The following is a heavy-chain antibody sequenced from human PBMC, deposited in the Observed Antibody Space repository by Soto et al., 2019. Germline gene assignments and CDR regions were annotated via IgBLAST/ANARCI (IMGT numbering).Heavy chain of an antibody. D-gene: IGHD1-1*01. Sequence: SETLSLTXTVSGGSMSTYYWSWIRQPAGKGLQWIGRMFSSGSTNYDPSLKSRVSMSLDTSKNQFSLYLRSVTAADTAVYYCARGTTDSGKNWFDSWGQGTPVTVSS. CDR1: GGSMSTYY. CDR3: ARGTTDSGKNWFDS. CDR2: MFSSGST. J-gene: IGHJ5*01. V-gene: IGHV4-4*07.